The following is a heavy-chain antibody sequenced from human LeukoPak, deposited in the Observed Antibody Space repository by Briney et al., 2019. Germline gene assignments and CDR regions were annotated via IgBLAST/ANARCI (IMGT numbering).Heavy chain of an antibody. CDR1: GFTFSSYA. CDR3: ARAFSTTAFDY. V-gene: IGHV3-23*01. Sequence: GGSLRLSCAASGFTFSSYAMSWVRQAPGKGLEWVSAISGSGGSTYYADSVQGRFSISRDNSKNTPYLQMNSLRAEDTAVYYCARAFSTTAFDYWGQGTLVTVSS. D-gene: IGHD4-17*01. CDR2: ISGSGGST. J-gene: IGHJ4*02.